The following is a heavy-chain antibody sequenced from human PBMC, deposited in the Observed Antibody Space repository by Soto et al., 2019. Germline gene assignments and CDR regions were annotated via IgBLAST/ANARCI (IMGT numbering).Heavy chain of an antibody. D-gene: IGHD3-16*01. CDR3: AKHGGVAACYYYGMDV. Sequence: EVQLLESGGGLVQPGGSLRLSCAASGFTFSSYAMSWVRQAPGKGLEWVSAISGSGGSTYYADSVKGRFTISRDNYKNTLYLQMNSLRAEDTAVYYCAKHGGVAACYYYGMDVWGQGTTVTVSS. CDR2: ISGSGGST. CDR1: GFTFSSYA. V-gene: IGHV3-23*01. J-gene: IGHJ6*02.